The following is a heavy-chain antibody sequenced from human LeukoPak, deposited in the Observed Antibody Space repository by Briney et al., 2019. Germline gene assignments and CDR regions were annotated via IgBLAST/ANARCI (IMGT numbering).Heavy chain of an antibody. V-gene: IGHV4-59*01. D-gene: IGHD6-13*01. J-gene: IGHJ4*02. CDR2: IHSSGTT. CDR3: ARATYISSRASQLGY. CDR1: DGSISSYY. Sequence: SETLSLTCIVADGSISSYYWSWIRQPPGKGLEWMGYIHSSGTTNYSPSLKSRITMSLDTSKNQFSLRLRSVTAADTAMYYCARATYISSRASQLGYWGQGTLVTVSS.